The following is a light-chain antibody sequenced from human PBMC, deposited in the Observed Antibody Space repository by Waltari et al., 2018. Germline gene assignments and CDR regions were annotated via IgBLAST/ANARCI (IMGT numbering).Light chain of an antibody. CDR1: SSDVGGYDY. Sequence: QSALTQPASVSGSPGQSISISCTGTSSDVGGYDYVSWYQQLPGKAPKLIIYEVYNRPPGVSHRLSGSKSGNTASLTISGLQADDESDYYCSSYGIPNTHVFGTGTKVTVL. V-gene: IGLV2-14*01. CDR3: SSYGIPNTHV. J-gene: IGLJ1*01. CDR2: EVY.